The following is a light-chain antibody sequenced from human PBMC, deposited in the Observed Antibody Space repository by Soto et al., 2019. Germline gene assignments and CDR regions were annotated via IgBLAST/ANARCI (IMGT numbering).Light chain of an antibody. Sequence: VPNPSRASQSIKTWLAWYQRKPGRAPNLLIYDASSLQSGVPSRFSGSGSGTDFTLTISSLQPEDFATYFCQQANSFPITFGQGTRLEIK. J-gene: IGKJ5*01. CDR1: QSIKTW. CDR2: DAS. V-gene: IGKV1D-12*01. CDR3: QQANSFPIT.